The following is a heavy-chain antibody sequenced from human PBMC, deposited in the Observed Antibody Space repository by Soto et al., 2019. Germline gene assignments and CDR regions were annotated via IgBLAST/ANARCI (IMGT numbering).Heavy chain of an antibody. CDR1: GFTFSSYW. Sequence: EVQLVESGGGLVQPGGSLRLSCAASGFTFSSYWMHWVRQAPGKGLVWVSRINSDGSSTSYAASVKGRFTISRDNAKNTLYLQLTSLRAEDTAVYYCASSLLTPFDYWGQGTLVTVSS. J-gene: IGHJ4*02. CDR2: INSDGSST. V-gene: IGHV3-74*01. D-gene: IGHD7-27*01. CDR3: ASSLLTPFDY.